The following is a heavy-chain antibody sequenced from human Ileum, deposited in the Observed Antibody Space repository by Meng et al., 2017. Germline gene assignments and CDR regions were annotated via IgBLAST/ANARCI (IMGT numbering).Heavy chain of an antibody. CDR2: IIPIFGIA. Sequence: QVQLVQSGAEMKKPGSSVRVFCRASGGTLSTYAISWVRQAPGQGLEWMGGIIPIFGIANYAQKFQGRITITADESTSTAYMELSSLRSEDTAVYYCARVNRYSSTWYFDYWGQGTLVTVSS. CDR3: ARVNRYSSTWYFDY. CDR1: GGTLSTYA. V-gene: IGHV1-69*01. J-gene: IGHJ4*02. D-gene: IGHD6-13*01.